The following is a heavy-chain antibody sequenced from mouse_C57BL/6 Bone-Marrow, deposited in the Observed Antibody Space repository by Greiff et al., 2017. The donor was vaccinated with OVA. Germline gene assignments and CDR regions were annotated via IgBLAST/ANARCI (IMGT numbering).Heavy chain of an antibody. CDR1: GYAFTNYL. J-gene: IGHJ2*01. V-gene: IGHV1-54*01. Sequence: QVQLQQSGAELVRPGTSVKVSCKASGYAFTNYLIEWVKRRPGQGLEWIGVINPGSGGTNYNEKFKGKATLTADKSSSTAYMQLSSLTSEDSAVYFCARDGRSYYFDYWGQGTTLTVSS. CDR2: INPGSGGT. CDR3: ARDGRSYYFDY.